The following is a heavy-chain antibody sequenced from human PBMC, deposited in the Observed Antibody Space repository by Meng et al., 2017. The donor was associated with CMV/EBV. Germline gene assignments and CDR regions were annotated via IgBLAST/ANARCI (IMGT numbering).Heavy chain of an antibody. J-gene: IGHJ6*02. CDR2: IKSKTDGGTT. CDR1: GFTFSNAW. Sequence: GGSLRLSCAASGFTFSNAWMSWVRQAPGKGLEWVGRIKSKTDGGTTDYAAPVKGRFTISRDDSKNTLYLQMNSLKTEDTAVYYCITGHYYYGMDVWGQGTTVTVSS. V-gene: IGHV3-15*01. CDR3: ITGHYYYGMDV.